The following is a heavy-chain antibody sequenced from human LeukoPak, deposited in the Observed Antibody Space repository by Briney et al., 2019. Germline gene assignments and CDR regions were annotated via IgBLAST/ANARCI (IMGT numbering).Heavy chain of an antibody. CDR3: ARVAYSYVGYFDY. CDR1: GYSINGGYY. V-gene: IGHV4-38-2*02. D-gene: IGHD5-18*01. J-gene: IGHJ4*02. CDR2: IYHSGTT. Sequence: SETLSLTCTVSGYSINGGYYWGWIRQPPGKGLEWIGIIYHSGTTYSNPSLKSRVTISVDTSKNQFSLKLSSVTAEDTAVYYCARVAYSYVGYFDYWGQGTLVTVSS.